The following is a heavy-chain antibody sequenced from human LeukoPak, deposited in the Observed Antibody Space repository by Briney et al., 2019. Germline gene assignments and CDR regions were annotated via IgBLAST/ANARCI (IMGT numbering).Heavy chain of an antibody. J-gene: IGHJ3*02. D-gene: IGHD3-3*01. Sequence: GGSLRLSCAASGFTFNNYGMHWVRQAPGKGLEWVAFILYDGRNKYYADSVQGRLTISRDNSKNRLYLQMNSLRAEDTAVYYCARGSRFGVVGRDAFDIWGQGTMVTVSS. CDR1: GFTFNNYG. CDR3: ARGSRFGVVGRDAFDI. V-gene: IGHV3-30*02. CDR2: ILYDGRNK.